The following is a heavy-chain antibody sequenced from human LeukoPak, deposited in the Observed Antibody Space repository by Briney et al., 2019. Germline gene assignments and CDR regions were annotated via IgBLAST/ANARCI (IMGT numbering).Heavy chain of an antibody. V-gene: IGHV4-59*01. CDR1: GGSIINNY. CDR2: ISYSEII. CDR3: ARAQWEAAAGQYIDY. Sequence: SETLSLTCTVSGGSIINNYWNWIRQPPGRGLEWIGYISYSEIINYNPSLKSRVTISVDTSKNQFSLKLSSVTAADTAVYYCARAQWEAAAGQYIDYWGQGTLATVSS. J-gene: IGHJ4*02. D-gene: IGHD6-13*01.